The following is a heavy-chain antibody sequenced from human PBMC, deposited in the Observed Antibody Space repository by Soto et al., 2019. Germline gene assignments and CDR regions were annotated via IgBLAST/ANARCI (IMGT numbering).Heavy chain of an antibody. D-gene: IGHD3-22*01. J-gene: IGHJ4*02. CDR3: AKAGNYYDSSGYSFDY. CDR1: GFTFSNNW. CDR2: INSDGSST. Sequence: GGSLRLSCAASGFTFSNNWMHWVRQPPGKGPVWVSRINSDGSSTYYADSVKGRFTISRDNSKNTLYLQMNSLRAEDTAVYYCAKAGNYYDSSGYSFDYWGQGTLVTVSS. V-gene: IGHV3-74*01.